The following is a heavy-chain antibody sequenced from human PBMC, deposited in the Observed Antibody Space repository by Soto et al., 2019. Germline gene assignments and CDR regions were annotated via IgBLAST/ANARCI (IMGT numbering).Heavy chain of an antibody. CDR2: ISSSSSTI. CDR3: ARDGGYCTNGVCYSGPGYGMDV. J-gene: IGHJ6*02. V-gene: IGHV3-48*02. CDR1: GFTFSSYS. D-gene: IGHD2-8*01. Sequence: EVQLVESGGGLVQPGGSLRLSCAASGFTFSSYSMNWVRQAPGKGLEWVSYISSSSSTIYYADSVKGRFTISRDNAKNSLYLQMNSLRDEDTAVYYCARDGGYCTNGVCYSGPGYGMDVWGQGTTVTVSS.